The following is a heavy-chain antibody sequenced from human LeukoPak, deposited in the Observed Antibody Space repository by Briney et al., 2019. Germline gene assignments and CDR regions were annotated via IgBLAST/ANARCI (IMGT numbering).Heavy chain of an antibody. J-gene: IGHJ4*02. V-gene: IGHV3-30*04. CDR2: ISCDGSDK. CDR3: ARAVYRSDGYYFDY. Sequence: PGGSLRLSCAASGFTFSSYAMQWVRQAPRKGLEWVAVISCDGSDKNYADSVKCRFTISRDNSKNTLYLQMNSLRGDDTAVYYCARAVYRSDGYYFDYWGQGTLVIVSS. CDR1: GFTFSSYA. D-gene: IGHD6-19*01.